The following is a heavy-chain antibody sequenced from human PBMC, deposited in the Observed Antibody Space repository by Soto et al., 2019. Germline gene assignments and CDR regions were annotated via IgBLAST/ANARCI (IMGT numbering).Heavy chain of an antibody. D-gene: IGHD4-4*01. CDR1: GGSISSYY. CDR3: ARFAYDYSNYYFDY. CDR2: IYYSGST. Sequence: TSETLSLTCTVSGGSISSYYWSWIRQPPGKGLEWIGYIYYSGSTNYNPSLKSRVTISVDTSKNQFSLKLSSVTAADTAVYYCARFAYDYSNYYFDYWGQGTLVTVSS. J-gene: IGHJ4*02. V-gene: IGHV4-59*08.